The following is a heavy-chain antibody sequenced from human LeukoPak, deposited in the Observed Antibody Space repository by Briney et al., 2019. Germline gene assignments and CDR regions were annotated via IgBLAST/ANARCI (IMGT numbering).Heavy chain of an antibody. D-gene: IGHD4-17*01. CDR3: ARGGDYGDYGDY. CDR1: GYSFTSNY. V-gene: IGHV1-8*02. CDR2: MNPNSGNT. J-gene: IGHJ4*02. Sequence: ASVKVSCKASGYSFTSNYIHWVRQAPGQGLEWMGWMNPNSGNTGYAQKFQGRVTMTRNTSISTAYMELSSLRSEDTAVYYCARGGDYGDYGDYWGQGTLVTVSS.